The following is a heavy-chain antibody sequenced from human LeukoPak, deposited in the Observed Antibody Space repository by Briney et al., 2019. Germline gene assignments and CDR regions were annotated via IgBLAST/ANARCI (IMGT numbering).Heavy chain of an antibody. Sequence: SQTPSLTCAISGDSVSSNSAAWNWIRQSPSRGLEWLGRTYFRSKWYSDYTMSVKGRITINGDTSKNQFSLQLNSVTPDDTAVYFCARSVPATGNNFDYWGQGTRVTVSS. J-gene: IGHJ4*02. D-gene: IGHD2-2*01. V-gene: IGHV6-1*01. CDR2: TYFRSKWYS. CDR3: ARSVPATGNNFDY. CDR1: GDSVSSNSAA.